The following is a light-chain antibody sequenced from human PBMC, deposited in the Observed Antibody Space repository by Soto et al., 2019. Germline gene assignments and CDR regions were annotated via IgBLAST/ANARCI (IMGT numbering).Light chain of an antibody. CDR1: SSDVGGYDY. CDR2: DVS. V-gene: IGLV2-14*04. CDR3: SSYTSIHTYV. Sequence: QAVAVSFTETSSDVGGYDYVSWYQQHAGKAPKLMIYDVSNRPSGVPNRFSGSKSGNTASLTISGLRAEDEADYYCSSYTSIHTYVFGTGTKVTVL. J-gene: IGLJ1*01.